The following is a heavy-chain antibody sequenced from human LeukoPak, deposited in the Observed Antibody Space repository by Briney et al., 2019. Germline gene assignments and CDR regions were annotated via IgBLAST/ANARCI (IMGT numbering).Heavy chain of an antibody. J-gene: IGHJ4*02. D-gene: IGHD3-10*01. V-gene: IGHV4-39*07. CDR3: ARNSGSPLRMVRGAAFDY. CDR2: IYYSGST. CDR1: GGSISSSSYY. Sequence: SETLSLTCTVSGGSISSSSYYWGWIRQPPGKGLEWIGSIYYSGSTYYNPSLKSRVTISVDTSKNQFSLKLSSVTAADTAVYYCARNSGSPLRMVRGAAFDYWGQGTLVTVSS.